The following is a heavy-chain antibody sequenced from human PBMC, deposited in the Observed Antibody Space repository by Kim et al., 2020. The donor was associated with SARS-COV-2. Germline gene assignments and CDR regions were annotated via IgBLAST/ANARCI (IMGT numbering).Heavy chain of an antibody. D-gene: IGHD3-9*01. J-gene: IGHJ6*02. V-gene: IGHV4-59*13. CDR3: ARAHLLRYFDWLSYGMDV. Sequence: SETLSLTCTVSGGSISSYYWSWIRQPPGKGLEWIGYIYYSGSTNYNPSLKSRVTISVDTSKNQFSLKLSSVTAADTAVYYCARAHLLRYFDWLSYGMDVWGQGTTVTVSS. CDR1: GGSISSYY. CDR2: IYYSGST.